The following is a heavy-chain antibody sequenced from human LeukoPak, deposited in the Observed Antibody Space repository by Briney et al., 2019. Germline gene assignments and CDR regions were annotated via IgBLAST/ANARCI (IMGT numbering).Heavy chain of an antibody. J-gene: IGHJ4*02. V-gene: IGHV4-39*07. D-gene: IGHD5-24*01. CDR3: ATHARWLKNRYYFDY. CDR2: IYYSGST. Sequence: SETLSLTCTVSGGSISSSSYYWGWIRQPPGKGLEWIGSIYYSGSTYYNPSLKSRVTISVDTSKNQFSLKLSSVTAADTAVYYCATHARWLKNRYYFDYWGQGTLVTVSS. CDR1: GGSISSSSYY.